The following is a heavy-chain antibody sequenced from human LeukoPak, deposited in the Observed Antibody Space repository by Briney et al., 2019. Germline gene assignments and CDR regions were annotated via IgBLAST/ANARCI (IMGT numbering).Heavy chain of an antibody. V-gene: IGHV3-23*01. CDR3: AKLGGDLWGSSPSYDNWFDP. CDR1: GFTFSSYA. D-gene: IGHD3-16*01. Sequence: HPGGSLRLSCAASGFTFSSYAMSWVRQAPGRGLEWVSTLSDSGGSTYFADSVKGRFTISRDNSKNTLYLQMSSLRAEDTAVSYCAKLGGDLWGSSPSYDNWFDPWGQGTLVTVSS. CDR2: LSDSGGST. J-gene: IGHJ5*02.